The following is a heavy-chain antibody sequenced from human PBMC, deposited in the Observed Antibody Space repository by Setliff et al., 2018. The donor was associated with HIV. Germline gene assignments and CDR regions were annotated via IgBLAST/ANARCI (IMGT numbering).Heavy chain of an antibody. CDR2: IYHSGDT. CDR1: GGSISSTNW. Sequence: TSETLSLTCAVSGGSISSTNWWNWVRQHPGKGLEWIGEIYHSGDTNYNPSLKSRVTISVDKSKNQFSLKLTSVTAADTAVYYCARVAAGTYGKGDWFDPWGQGTQVTVSS. V-gene: IGHV4-4*02. D-gene: IGHD3-10*01. CDR3: ARVAAGTYGKGDWFDP. J-gene: IGHJ5*02.